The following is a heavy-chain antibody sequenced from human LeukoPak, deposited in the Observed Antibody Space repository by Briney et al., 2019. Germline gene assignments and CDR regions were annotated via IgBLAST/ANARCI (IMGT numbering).Heavy chain of an antibody. CDR1: GFTFSTYP. CDR3: ARDPAAADPYYFDY. D-gene: IGHD6-13*01. J-gene: IGHJ4*02. V-gene: IGHV3-30-3*01. Sequence: GRSLRPSCAASGFTFSTYPMHWVRQAPGKGLEWVAVMSFDGDSEYYSDSVRGRFTVSGDNAKSTLYLQMNSLRAEDTAVYYCARDPAAADPYYFDYWGQGTLVTVSS. CDR2: MSFDGDSE.